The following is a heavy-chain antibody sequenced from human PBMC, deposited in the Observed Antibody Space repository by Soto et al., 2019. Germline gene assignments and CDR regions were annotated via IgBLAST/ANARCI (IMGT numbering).Heavy chain of an antibody. V-gene: IGHV4-34*01. CDR3: ARVRRTTATFYYYDMDV. CDR1: GGSFSAYY. Sequence: PSETLSLTCAVYGGSFSAYYWSWIRQPPGKGLEWIGEVNHSGSTNYNPSLKSRVTISIDTSKNQFSLKLSSVTAADTAVYYCARVRRTTATFYYYDMDVWGPGTTVTVSS. D-gene: IGHD4-17*01. J-gene: IGHJ6*02. CDR2: VNHSGST.